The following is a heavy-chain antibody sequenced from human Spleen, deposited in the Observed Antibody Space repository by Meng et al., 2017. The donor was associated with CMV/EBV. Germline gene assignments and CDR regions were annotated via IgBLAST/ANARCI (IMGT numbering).Heavy chain of an antibody. Sequence: SETLSLTCTVSGGSISSYYWSWIRQPPGKGLEWIGYIYYSGSTNYNPSLKSRVTISVDTSKNQFSLKLTSVTAADTAVYYCARMALVGVISTSWFDSWGQGILDTVSS. CDR2: IYYSGST. CDR3: ARMALVGVISTSWFDS. CDR1: GGSISSYY. J-gene: IGHJ5*01. D-gene: IGHD3-22*01. V-gene: IGHV4-59*01.